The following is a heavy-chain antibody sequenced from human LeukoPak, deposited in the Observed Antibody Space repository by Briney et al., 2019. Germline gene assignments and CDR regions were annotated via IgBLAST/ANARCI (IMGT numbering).Heavy chain of an antibody. CDR1: GFTFSTYW. Sequence: TGGSLRLSCAASGFTFSTYWMSWVRQAPGEGLEWVANIKQDGSEKKYVDSVKGRFTISRDNAKNSLYLQMNSLRAEDTAIYYCARDLESSSWWNWFDPWGQGTLVTVSS. J-gene: IGHJ5*02. V-gene: IGHV3-7*01. CDR2: IKQDGSEK. CDR3: ARDLESSSWWNWFDP. D-gene: IGHD6-13*01.